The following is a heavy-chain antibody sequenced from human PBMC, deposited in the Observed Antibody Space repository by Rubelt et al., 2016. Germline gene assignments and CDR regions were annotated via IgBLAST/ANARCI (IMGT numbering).Heavy chain of an antibody. V-gene: IGHV1-18*01. CDR3: AREPRSHVSDWYPVVPRLDH. D-gene: IGHD6-19*01. CDR1: GYTFISYG. CDR2: ISAYDGNK. Sequence: QIQLVQSGPEVEKPGASVKVSCKASGYTFISYGISWIRQAPGQGLEGMGWISAYDGNKNYAQKVHGRVTLTTDASTSTAYMELRSLRSDDTAVYYGAREPRSHVSDWYPVVPRLDHWGQGTLVTVSS. J-gene: IGHJ4*02.